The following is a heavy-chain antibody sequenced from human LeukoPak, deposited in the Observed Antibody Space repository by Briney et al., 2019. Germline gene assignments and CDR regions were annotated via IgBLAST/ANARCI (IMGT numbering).Heavy chain of an antibody. CDR2: INPSGGST. CDR3: ARDRGGYYDSSVRTPPRFAFDI. CDR1: GYTFTSYY. Sequence: GASVKVSCKASGYTFTSYYMHWLRQAPGQGLEWMGIINPSGGSTSYAQKFQGRVTMTRDTSTSTVYMELSSLRSEDTAVYYCARDRGGYYDSSVRTPPRFAFDIWGQGTMVTVSS. V-gene: IGHV1-46*01. J-gene: IGHJ3*02. D-gene: IGHD3-22*01.